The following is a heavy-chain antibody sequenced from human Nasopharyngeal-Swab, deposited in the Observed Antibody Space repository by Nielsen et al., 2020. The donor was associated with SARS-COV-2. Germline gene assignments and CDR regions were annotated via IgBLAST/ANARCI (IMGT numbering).Heavy chain of an antibody. Sequence: SETLSLTCTASGGSISSYYWSWIRQPPGKGLEWIGYIYYSGSTNYNPSLKSRVTISVDTSKNQFSLKLSSVTAADTAVYYCARDSMVRGLGTNYYYYYGMDVWGQGTTVTVSS. CDR3: ARDSMVRGLGTNYYYYYGMDV. J-gene: IGHJ6*02. CDR2: IYYSGST. D-gene: IGHD3-10*01. CDR1: GGSISSYY. V-gene: IGHV4-59*01.